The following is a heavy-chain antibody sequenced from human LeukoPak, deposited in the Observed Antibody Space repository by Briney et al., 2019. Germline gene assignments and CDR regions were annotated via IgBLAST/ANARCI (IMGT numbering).Heavy chain of an antibody. J-gene: IGHJ2*01. V-gene: IGHV3-21*01. CDR3: ARDRTPGYWYFDL. Sequence: GGSLRLSCAASGFTFSSYSINWVRQAPGKGLEWVSSISSSSSYIYYADSVKGRFTISRDNAKNSLYLQMNSLRAEDTAVYYCARDRTPGYWYFDLWGRGTLVTVSS. CDR2: ISSSSSYI. CDR1: GFTFSSYS.